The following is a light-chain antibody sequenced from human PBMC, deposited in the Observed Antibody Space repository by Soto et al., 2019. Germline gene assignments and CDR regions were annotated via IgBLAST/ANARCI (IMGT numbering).Light chain of an antibody. CDR2: GAS. V-gene: IGKV3-20*01. CDR3: HQYGLSPPYT. CDR1: QSVDRNY. Sequence: EIVLTQSPGTLSLSPGARATLSCRASQSVDRNYLAWYQHKPGQAPRLLIYGASTRATGIPGRFSGSGSGTDFTLTISRLEPEDFAVYYCHQYGLSPPYTFGPGTKVDIK. J-gene: IGKJ3*01.